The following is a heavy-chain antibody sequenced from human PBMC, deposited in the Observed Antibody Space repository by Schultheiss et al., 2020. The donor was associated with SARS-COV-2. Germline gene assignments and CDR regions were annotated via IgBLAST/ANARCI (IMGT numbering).Heavy chain of an antibody. D-gene: IGHD2-2*01. J-gene: IGHJ4*02. V-gene: IGHV4-30-4*02. CDR2: IYNSGST. CDR3: ARVAISSSFQYQFDS. Sequence: SETLSLTCTVSGGSISSGDYYWSWIRQPPGKGLEWIGYIYNSGSTYYKPSLKRRATISLDTPKNQFSLELASVTAADTAVYYCARVAISSSFQYQFDSWSQGTLVTVSS. CDR1: GGSISSGDYY.